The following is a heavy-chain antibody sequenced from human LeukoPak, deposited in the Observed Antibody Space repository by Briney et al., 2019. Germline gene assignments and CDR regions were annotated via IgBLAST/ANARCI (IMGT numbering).Heavy chain of an antibody. V-gene: IGHV3-13*01. CDR2: IGTAGDT. D-gene: IGHD3-10*01. J-gene: IGHJ2*01. Sequence: QPGGSLRLSCAASGFTFSSYDMHWVRQATGKGLEWVSAIGTAGDTYYPGSVKGRFTISRENAKNSLYLQMNSLRAGDTAVYYCARGGDILGFGEPTYFDLWGRGTLVTVSS. CDR3: ARGGDILGFGEPTYFDL. CDR1: GFTFSSYD.